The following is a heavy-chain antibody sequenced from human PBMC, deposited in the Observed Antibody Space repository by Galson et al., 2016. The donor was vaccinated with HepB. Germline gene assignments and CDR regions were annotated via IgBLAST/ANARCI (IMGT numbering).Heavy chain of an antibody. CDR1: GFSFSSHW. V-gene: IGHV5-10-1*01. CDR3: SRGGELALDAFDV. Sequence: QSGAEVKKPGESLTISCKGSGFSFSSHWINWVRQVPGKGLEWMGRIDPSDSHTNYSPSFQGHVTISSDMSIKTAYLQWNSLKASDTTIYYCSRGGELALDAFDVWGLGTLVTVSS. J-gene: IGHJ3*01. CDR2: IDPSDSHT. D-gene: IGHD3-16*01.